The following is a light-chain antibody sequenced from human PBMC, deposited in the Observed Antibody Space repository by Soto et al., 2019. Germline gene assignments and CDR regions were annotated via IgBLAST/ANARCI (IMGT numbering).Light chain of an antibody. CDR3: HQRNK. V-gene: IGKV3-11*01. Sequence: EIVMTQSPATLSVSPVERATLSCRASQFLSSYLAWYQQKPGQPPRLLIYDTSNRATGIPARFSGSRSGTDFTLTISSLEPEDFGVYFSHQRNKFGQGTRLEIK. J-gene: IGKJ5*01. CDR2: DTS. CDR1: QFLSSY.